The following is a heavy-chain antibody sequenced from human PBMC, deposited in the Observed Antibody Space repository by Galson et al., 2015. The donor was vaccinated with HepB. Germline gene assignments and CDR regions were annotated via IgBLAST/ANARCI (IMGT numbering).Heavy chain of an antibody. J-gene: IGHJ4*02. Sequence: TLSLTCAVSGGSISSSNWWRWVRQPPGKGLEWIGEIYHSGSTNYNPSLKSRVTISVDKSKNQFSLKLSSVTAADTAVYYCARGKRTRLLWFGELFVAFDYRGQGSLVTVSS. CDR1: GGSISSSNW. CDR2: IYHSGST. V-gene: IGHV4-4*02. D-gene: IGHD3-10*01. CDR3: ARGKRTRLLWFGELFVAFDY.